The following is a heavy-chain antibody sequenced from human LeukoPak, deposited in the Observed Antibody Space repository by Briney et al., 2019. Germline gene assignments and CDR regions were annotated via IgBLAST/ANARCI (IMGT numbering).Heavy chain of an antibody. CDR1: GFTFTSSA. CDR2: ISSGGTP. Sequence: PGGSLRLSCGASGFTFTSSAMTWVRQAPGKGLEWVPAISSGGTPYYAASVRGRFIISRDTSTNTLYLQVKSLTAEDTAVYYCAKPEVGVASIDCWGQGTLVTVSS. V-gene: IGHV3-23*01. CDR3: AKPEVGVASIDC. J-gene: IGHJ4*02. D-gene: IGHD2-2*01.